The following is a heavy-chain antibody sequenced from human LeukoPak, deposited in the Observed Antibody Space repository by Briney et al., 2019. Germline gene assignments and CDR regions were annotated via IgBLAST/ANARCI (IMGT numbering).Heavy chain of an antibody. D-gene: IGHD2-2*01. Sequence: PGGSLRLSCAASGFTFSSYAMSWVRQAPGKGLEWVSAISGSGGSTYYADSVKGRFTISRDNSKNTLYLQMNSLRAEDTAVYYCATEGEDIVVASNWFDPWGQRTRVTVSS. J-gene: IGHJ5*02. V-gene: IGHV3-23*01. CDR2: ISGSGGST. CDR1: GFTFSSYA. CDR3: ATEGEDIVVASNWFDP.